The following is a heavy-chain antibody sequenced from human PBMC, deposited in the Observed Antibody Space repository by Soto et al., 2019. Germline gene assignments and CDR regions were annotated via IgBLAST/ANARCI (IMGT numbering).Heavy chain of an antibody. CDR1: GFIFNNYG. CDR3: VKDLYRSSTMPCLDH. Sequence: GGSLRLSCKASGFIFNNYGMSWVRQAPGKGLEWVSGISDSGDSTYYADSMRGRFTISRDNSKNTLYLQMNSLRPEDTAMYYCVKDLYRSSTMPCLDHWGQGALVTVSS. J-gene: IGHJ4*02. CDR2: ISDSGDST. V-gene: IGHV3-23*01. D-gene: IGHD2-2*01.